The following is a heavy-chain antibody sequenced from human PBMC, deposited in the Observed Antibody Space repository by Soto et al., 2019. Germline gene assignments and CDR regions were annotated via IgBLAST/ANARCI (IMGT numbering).Heavy chain of an antibody. CDR1: GFSLRTTW. D-gene: IGHD3-10*01. CDR3: AREYYYSIDH. Sequence: EVQLVESGGGLVQPGGSLRLSCATSGFSLRTTWMHWVRQAPGKGLALVARITRGDTNTDYVDSVKGRFTISRYSAKNTLYLKMNSLTADATAVYYCAREYYYSIDHWGRGTLVTVSS. CDR2: ITRGDTNT. J-gene: IGHJ4*02. V-gene: IGHV3-74*01.